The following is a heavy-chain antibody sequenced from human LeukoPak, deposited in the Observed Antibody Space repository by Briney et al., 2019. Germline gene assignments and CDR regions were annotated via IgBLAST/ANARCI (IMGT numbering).Heavy chain of an antibody. CDR3: ARGGPGPGSRYFQH. V-gene: IGHV3-33*08. D-gene: IGHD1-26*01. Sequence: PGGTLRLSCAASGFTFSSYGMHWVRQAPGKGLEWVAVIWYGGSNKYYADSVKGRFTISRDNSKNTLYLQMNSLRAEDTAVYYCARGGPGPGSRYFQHWGQGTLVTVSS. CDR1: GFTFSSYG. CDR2: IWYGGSNK. J-gene: IGHJ1*01.